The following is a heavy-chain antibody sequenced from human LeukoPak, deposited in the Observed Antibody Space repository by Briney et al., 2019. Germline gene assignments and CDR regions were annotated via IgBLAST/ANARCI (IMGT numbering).Heavy chain of an antibody. V-gene: IGHV4-34*01. J-gene: IGHJ6*03. CDR3: ARGQDGYMDV. Sequence: SETLSLTCAVYGGSFSGYYWSWIRQPPGKGQEWIGEINHSGSTNYNPSLKSRVTISVDTSKNQFSLKLSSVTAADTAVYYCARGQDGYMDVWGKGTTVTVSS. CDR1: GGSFSGYY. CDR2: INHSGST.